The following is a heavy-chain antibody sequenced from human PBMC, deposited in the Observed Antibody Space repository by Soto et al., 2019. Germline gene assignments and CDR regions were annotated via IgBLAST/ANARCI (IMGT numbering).Heavy chain of an antibody. D-gene: IGHD3-22*01. V-gene: IGHV4-39*01. CDR1: GGSISSSSYY. CDR2: IYYSGST. CDR3: ARREYYDSSGLIFDY. J-gene: IGHJ4*02. Sequence: SETLSLTCTVSGGSISSSSYYWGWIRQPPGKGLEWIGSIYYSGSTYYNPSLKSRVTISVDTSKNQFSLKLSSVTAADTAVYYCARREYYDSSGLIFDYWGQGTLVTVSS.